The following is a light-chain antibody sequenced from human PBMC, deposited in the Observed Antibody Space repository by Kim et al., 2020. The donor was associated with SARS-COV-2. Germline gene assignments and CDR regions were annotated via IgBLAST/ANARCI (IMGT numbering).Light chain of an antibody. V-gene: IGKV3-15*01. Sequence: EIVMTQSPATLSVYPGERATLSCRASQSVSSNLDWYQQKPGQAPRLLIYGASTRATCIPDRFSGSGSGTEFTLTISSLQSEDFAVYYCQQYNNWPPLTFGGGTKVDIK. CDR3: QQYNNWPPLT. J-gene: IGKJ4*01. CDR2: GAS. CDR1: QSVSSN.